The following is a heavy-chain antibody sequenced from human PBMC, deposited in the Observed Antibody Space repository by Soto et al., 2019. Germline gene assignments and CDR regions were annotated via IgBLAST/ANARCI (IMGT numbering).Heavy chain of an antibody. J-gene: IGHJ6*02. CDR2: INPSGGST. CDR1: GYTFTSYY. CDR3: ATVVKLYYYYYYGMDV. D-gene: IGHD3-22*01. V-gene: IGHV1-46*03. Sequence: GASVKVSCKASGYTFTSYYMHWVRQAPGQGLEWMGIINPSGGSTSYAQKFQGRVTMTRDTSTSTVYMELSSLRSEDTAVYYCATVVKLYYYYYYGMDVWGQGTTVTVSS.